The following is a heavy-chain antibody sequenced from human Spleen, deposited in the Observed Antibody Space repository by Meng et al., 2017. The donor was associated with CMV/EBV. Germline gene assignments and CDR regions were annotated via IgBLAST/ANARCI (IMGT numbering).Heavy chain of an antibody. CDR3: ARDNYDYHYGMDV. CDR2: ISYSGSSI. J-gene: IGHJ6*02. CDR1: GFTFSYHY. V-gene: IGHV3-11*01. Sequence: GESLKISCAATGFTFSYHYMGWIRQAPGKGLEWVSYISYSGSSIYYADSAEGGFTISRDNSKNSLYLQMNSLRAEYTAVYYCARDNYDYHYGMDVWGQGTTVTVSS.